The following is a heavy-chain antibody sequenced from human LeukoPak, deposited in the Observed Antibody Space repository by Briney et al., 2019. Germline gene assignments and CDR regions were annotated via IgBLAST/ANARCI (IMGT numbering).Heavy chain of an antibody. Sequence: PGGSLRLSCAASGFTFSSYAMSWVRQAPGKGLEWVSAISGSGGSTYYADSVKGRFTISRDNSKNTLYLQMNSLRAEDTAVYYCAEDKWFEGDQDPDDYWGQGTLVTVSS. CDR1: GFTFSSYA. V-gene: IGHV3-23*01. CDR2: ISGSGGST. D-gene: IGHD2-21*02. J-gene: IGHJ4*02. CDR3: AEDKWFEGDQDPDDY.